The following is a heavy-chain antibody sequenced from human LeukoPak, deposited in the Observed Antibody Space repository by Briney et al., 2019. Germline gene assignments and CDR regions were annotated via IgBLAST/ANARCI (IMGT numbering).Heavy chain of an antibody. CDR2: IYYSGST. CDR3: ARTDYTTDY. Sequence: SETLSLTCTVSGGSISSSIYFWGWIRQPPGKGLEWIGSIYYSGSTYYNPSLKSRVTISVDTSNNQFSLKLSSVTAADTAVYYCARTDYTTDYWGQGTLVTVSS. V-gene: IGHV4-39*01. J-gene: IGHJ4*02. CDR1: GGSISSSIYF. D-gene: IGHD4-11*01.